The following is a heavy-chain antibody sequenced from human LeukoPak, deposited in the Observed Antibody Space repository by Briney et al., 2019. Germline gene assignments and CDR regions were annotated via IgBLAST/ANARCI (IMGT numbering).Heavy chain of an antibody. CDR3: ARDSGALNWFDP. CDR1: GFTFSSYG. J-gene: IGHJ5*02. D-gene: IGHD1-26*01. Sequence: GRSLRLSCAASGFTFSSYGMHWVRQAPGKGLEWVAVIWYDGSNKYYADSVKGRFTISRDNSKNTLYLQMNSLRAEDTAVYYCARDSGALNWFDPWGQGTLVTVSS. CDR2: IWYDGSNK. V-gene: IGHV3-33*01.